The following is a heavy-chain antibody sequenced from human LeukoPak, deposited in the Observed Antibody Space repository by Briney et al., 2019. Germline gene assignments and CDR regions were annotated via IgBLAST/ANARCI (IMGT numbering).Heavy chain of an antibody. CDR3: ARNRYYYGSGNYGVPNWFDP. Sequence: SETLSLTCTVSNASISSNTYYRAWIRQPPGKGLEYIGSINYRGSTYYNPSLKSRVTLSVDTSKNQFSLKLNSVTAADTAVYYCARNRYYYGSGNYGVPNWFDPWGQGTLVTVSS. V-gene: IGHV4-39*01. D-gene: IGHD3-10*01. J-gene: IGHJ5*02. CDR1: NASISSNTYY. CDR2: INYRGST.